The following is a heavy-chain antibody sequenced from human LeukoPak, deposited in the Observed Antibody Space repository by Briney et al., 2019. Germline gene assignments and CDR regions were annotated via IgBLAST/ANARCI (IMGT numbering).Heavy chain of an antibody. CDR2: INPDSGGT. Sequence: ASVKVSCKASGYTFTGYYMHWVRQAPGQGLKWMGWINPDSGGTYYAQRFQGRVTMTRDTSISTAYMELSRLISDDTAVYYCARAFGSSAYYYYWGQGTLVTVSS. J-gene: IGHJ4*02. V-gene: IGHV1-2*02. CDR1: GYTFTGYY. CDR3: ARAFGSSAYYYY. D-gene: IGHD3-22*01.